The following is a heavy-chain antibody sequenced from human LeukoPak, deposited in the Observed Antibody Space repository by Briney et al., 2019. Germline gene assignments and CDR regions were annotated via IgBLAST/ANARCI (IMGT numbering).Heavy chain of an antibody. J-gene: IGHJ4*02. CDR2: ISSNGDAT. V-gene: IGHV3-64*01. D-gene: IGHD1-7*01. CDR3: VRVGNYREFDY. CDR1: GFTFSNYA. Sequence: GGSLRLSCAASGFTFSNYALHWVRQAPGKGLEYVSAISSNGDATFYANSVKGRFTISRDNAKNTLYLQMGSLRAEDMAVYYCVRVGNYREFDYWGQGTLVTVSS.